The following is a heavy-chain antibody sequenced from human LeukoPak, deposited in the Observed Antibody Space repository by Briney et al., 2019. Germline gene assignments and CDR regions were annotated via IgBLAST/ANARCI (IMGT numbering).Heavy chain of an antibody. V-gene: IGHV3-30*18. J-gene: IGHJ4*02. CDR3: AKEGNVVVPAFDY. D-gene: IGHD2-2*01. CDR2: ISYDGGNK. CDR1: GFTFSSYG. Sequence: GGSLRLSCAASGFTFSSYGMHWVRQAPGKGLEWVAVISYDGGNKYYADSVKGRFTISRDNSKNTLYLQMNSLRAEDTAVYYCAKEGNVVVPAFDYWCQGTLVTVSS.